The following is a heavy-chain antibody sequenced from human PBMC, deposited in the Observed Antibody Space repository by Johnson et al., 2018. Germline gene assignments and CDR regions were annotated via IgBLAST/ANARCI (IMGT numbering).Heavy chain of an antibody. D-gene: IGHD5-12*01. CDR2: IYISGSP. CDR3: ARGGSGYDQAYYMDV. J-gene: IGHJ6*03. Sequence: QVQLQESGPGLVKPSETLSLTCTVSGGSISSGSYYWGWIRQPAGKGLEWLGRIYISGSPNYNPSLKSRVPISVDTSKNQFSLKLSSVTAADTAVYDCARGGSGYDQAYYMDVWGKGTTVTVSS. CDR1: GGSISSGSYY. V-gene: IGHV4-61*02.